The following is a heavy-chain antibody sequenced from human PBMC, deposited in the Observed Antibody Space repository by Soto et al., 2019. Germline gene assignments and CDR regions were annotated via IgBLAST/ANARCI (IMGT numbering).Heavy chain of an antibody. V-gene: IGHV4-34*01. Sequence: SETLSLTCAVYGGSFSGYYWSWIRQPPGKGLEWIGEINHSGSTNYNPSLKSRVTISVDTSKNQFSLKLSSVTAADTAVYYCASYKKIAAAGHYYYGMDVWGQGTTVTVSS. CDR2: INHSGST. CDR3: ASYKKIAAAGHYYYGMDV. J-gene: IGHJ6*02. CDR1: GGSFSGYY. D-gene: IGHD6-13*01.